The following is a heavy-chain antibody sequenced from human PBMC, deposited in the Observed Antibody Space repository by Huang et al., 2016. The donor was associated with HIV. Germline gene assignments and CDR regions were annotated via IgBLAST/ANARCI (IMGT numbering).Heavy chain of an antibody. CDR2: IYYSGNT. J-gene: IGHJ6*02. D-gene: IGHD6-19*01. CDR3: ARHGRVAGHYYNNMDV. V-gene: IGHV4-39*01. CDR1: GGSISSSSYY. Sequence: LQLQESGPGLVKSSETLSLICTVSGGSISSSSYYWGWIRPPPGKGPEWIGSIYYSGNTYYTPPLKSRVTISVDTSKNQFSLKVNSVTAADTAVYYCARHGRVAGHYYNNMDVWGRGTTVTVSS.